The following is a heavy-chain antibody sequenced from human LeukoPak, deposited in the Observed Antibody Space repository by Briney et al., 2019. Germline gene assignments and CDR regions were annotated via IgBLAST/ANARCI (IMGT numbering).Heavy chain of an antibody. J-gene: IGHJ4*02. Sequence: TGGSLRLSCAASGFTFSSYAMSWVRQAPGKGLEWVSAISGSGGSTYYADSVKGRFTISRDNSKNTLYLQMNSLRAEDTAVYYCAKNLTYYYDSSGSKERYWGQGTLVTVSS. CDR2: ISGSGGST. CDR1: GFTFSSYA. D-gene: IGHD3-22*01. CDR3: AKNLTYYYDSSGSKERY. V-gene: IGHV3-23*01.